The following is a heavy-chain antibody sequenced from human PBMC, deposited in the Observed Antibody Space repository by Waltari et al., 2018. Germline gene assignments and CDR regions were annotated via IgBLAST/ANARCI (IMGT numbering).Heavy chain of an antibody. CDR1: GYTFTDYY. CDR3: ATMAGDITIFGVVP. D-gene: IGHD3-3*01. V-gene: IGHV1-69-2*01. CDR2: VDPEDGET. Sequence: EVQLVQSGAEVKKPGATVKISCKVSGYTFTDYYMHWVQQAPGKGLEWRGLVDPEDGETIYAEKFQGRVTITADTSTDTAYMELSSLRSEETAVYYCATMAGDITIFGVVPWGQGTLVTVSS. J-gene: IGHJ5*02.